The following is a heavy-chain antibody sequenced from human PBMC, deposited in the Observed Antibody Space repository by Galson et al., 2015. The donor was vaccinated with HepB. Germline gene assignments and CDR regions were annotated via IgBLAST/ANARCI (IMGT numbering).Heavy chain of an antibody. D-gene: IGHD2-8*02. CDR2: ISRGGAT. V-gene: IGHV3-23*01. J-gene: IGHJ4*02. Sequence: SLRLSCAASGFTFRSYAMRWVRQAPGKGLEWVSTISRGGATYYAETVKGRFTISRDGYKNTLYLQMNSLRAEDTAVYYCAKSTEALTYDFHSWCPVTLGTVSS. CDR1: GFTFRSYA. CDR3: AKSTEALTYDFHS.